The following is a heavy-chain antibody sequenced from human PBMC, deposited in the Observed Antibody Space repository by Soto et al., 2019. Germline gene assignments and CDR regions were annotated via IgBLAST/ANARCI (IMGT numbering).Heavy chain of an antibody. CDR2: IYYSGST. Sequence: QVQLQESGPGLVKPSQTLSLTCTVSGGSISSGGYYWSWIRQHPGKGLEWIGYIYYSGSTYYNPSRKTRVTISVDTSKNQCSLKLSSVTAADTALYYCATFLSGDYWYFDLWGRGTLVTVSS. CDR1: GGSISSGGYY. J-gene: IGHJ2*01. CDR3: ATFLSGDYWYFDL. D-gene: IGHD4-17*01. V-gene: IGHV4-31*03.